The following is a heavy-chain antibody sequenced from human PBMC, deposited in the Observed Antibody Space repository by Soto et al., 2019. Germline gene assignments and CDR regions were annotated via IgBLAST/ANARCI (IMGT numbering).Heavy chain of an antibody. CDR1: GFTFSNFA. J-gene: IGHJ4*02. V-gene: IGHV3-23*01. CDR2: ISNSGRST. Sequence: PGGSLRLSCAASGFTFSNFAMSWVRQAPGKGLQWVSRISNSGRSTYYADSVQGRFTISRDNSKNTLFLQMNSLRAEDTAVYYCANHRGFLVTQYFLDDWGQGTLVTVSS. D-gene: IGHD2-21*02. CDR3: ANHRGFLVTQYFLDD.